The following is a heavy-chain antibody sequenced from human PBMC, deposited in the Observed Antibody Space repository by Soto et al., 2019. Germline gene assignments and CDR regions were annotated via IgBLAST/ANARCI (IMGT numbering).Heavy chain of an antibody. CDR3: ARGVTVFGLVSRFWFDP. CDR2: IYYSGST. CDR1: GGSISSSAYY. Sequence: SDTLSLTCTVSGGSISSSAYYLGWIRQPPGKGLEWIGSIYYSGSTYYNPSLKSRVTISVDTSRNQFSLRLSSLTAADRAVYFCARGVTVFGLVSRFWFDPWGQGTVVTVSS. D-gene: IGHD3-3*01. J-gene: IGHJ5*02. V-gene: IGHV4-39*01.